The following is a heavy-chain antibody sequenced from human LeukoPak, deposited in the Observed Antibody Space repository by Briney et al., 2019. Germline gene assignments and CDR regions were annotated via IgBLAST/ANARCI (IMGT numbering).Heavy chain of an antibody. CDR3: ARLVLGYCTNGVCYRWFDP. V-gene: IGHV4-61*02. D-gene: IGHD2-8*01. J-gene: IGHJ5*02. Sequence: SQTLSLTCTVSGGSISSGSYYWSWIRQPAGKGLEWIGRINTSGSTNYNPSLKSRVTISVDTSKNQFSLKLSSVTAADTAVYYCARLVLGYCTNGVCYRWFDPWGQGTLVTVSS. CDR1: GGSISSGSYY. CDR2: INTSGST.